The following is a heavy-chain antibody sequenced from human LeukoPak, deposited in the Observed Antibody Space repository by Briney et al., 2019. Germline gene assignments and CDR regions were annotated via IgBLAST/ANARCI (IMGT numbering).Heavy chain of an antibody. CDR2: INHSGST. CDR3: ASSYYDSSGFDY. D-gene: IGHD3-22*01. CDR1: GGSFSGYY. J-gene: IGHJ4*02. Sequence: SETLSLTCAVYGGSFSGYYWSWIRQPPGKGLEWIGEINHSGSTNYNPSLKSRVTISVDTSKNQFSLKLSSVTAADTAVYYCASSYYDSSGFDYWGQGTLVTVSS. V-gene: IGHV4-34*01.